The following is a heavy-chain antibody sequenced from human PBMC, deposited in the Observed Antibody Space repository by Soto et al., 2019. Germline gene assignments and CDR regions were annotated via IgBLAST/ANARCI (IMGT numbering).Heavy chain of an antibody. CDR2: IIPIFGTA. V-gene: IGHV1-69*13. Sequence: SVKVSCEASGGTFSSYAISWVRQAPGQGLEWMGGIIPIFGTANYAQKFQGRVTITADESTSTAYMELSSLRSEDTAVYYCARDRVVVITDLFSKRMWSYGMDVWGQGTTVTV. D-gene: IGHD3-22*01. J-gene: IGHJ6*02. CDR1: GGTFSSYA. CDR3: ARDRVVVITDLFSKRMWSYGMDV.